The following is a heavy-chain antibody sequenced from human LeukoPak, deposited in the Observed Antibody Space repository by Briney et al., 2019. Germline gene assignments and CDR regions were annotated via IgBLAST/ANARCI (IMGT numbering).Heavy chain of an antibody. D-gene: IGHD3-10*01. Sequence: GGSLRLSCAASGFTFDDYAMHWVRQAPGKGLEWVSGISWNSGSIGYADSVKGRFTISRDNAKNSLYLQMNSLRAEDTALYYCAKDTRHYYGSGSYYSHWGQGTLVTVSS. J-gene: IGHJ4*02. V-gene: IGHV3-9*01. CDR1: GFTFDDYA. CDR2: ISWNSGSI. CDR3: AKDTRHYYGSGSYYSH.